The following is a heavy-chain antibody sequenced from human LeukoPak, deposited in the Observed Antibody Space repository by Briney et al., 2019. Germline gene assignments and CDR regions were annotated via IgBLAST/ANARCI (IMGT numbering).Heavy chain of an antibody. CDR3: AXXENDYGELRGNY. Sequence: SVKVSCKASGGTFSSYAISWVRQAPGQGLEWMGGIIPIFGTANYAQKFQGRVTITADKSTSTAYMELSSLGSEDTAVDYCAXXENDYGELRGNYWGQGTLVTVSS. V-gene: IGHV1-69*06. D-gene: IGHD4-17*01. CDR1: GGTFSSYA. CDR2: IIPIFGTA. J-gene: IGHJ4*02.